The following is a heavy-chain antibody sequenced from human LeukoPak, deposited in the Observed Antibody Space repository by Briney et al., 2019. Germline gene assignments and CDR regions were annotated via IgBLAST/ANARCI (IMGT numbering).Heavy chain of an antibody. CDR3: AREGHFAWLPNYYYYGMDV. CDR1: GYTFTSYD. V-gene: IGHV1-8*01. D-gene: IGHD3-9*01. J-gene: IGHJ6*02. Sequence: ASVKVSCKASGYTFTSYDINWVRQATGQGLEWMGWMNPNSGNTGYAQKFQGRVTMTRNTSISTAYMELSSLRSEDTAVYYCAREGHFAWLPNYYYYGMDVWGQGTTVTVSS. CDR2: MNPNSGNT.